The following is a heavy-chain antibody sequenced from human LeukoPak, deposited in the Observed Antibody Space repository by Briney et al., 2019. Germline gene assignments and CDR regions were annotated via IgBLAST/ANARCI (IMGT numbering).Heavy chain of an antibody. CDR3: AKDRDYYGHSADS. J-gene: IGHJ4*02. V-gene: IGHV3-23*01. CDR2: ISGGGGST. Sequence: GGSMRLSWAAAGFTFGRYSISWVRQAQGGGLEWVSGISGGGGSTYYADCVKGRLTISRDHSQNTLYLQMSSLRAGDTAVYYCAKDRDYYGHSADSWGQGTLVTVSS. CDR1: GFTFGRYS. D-gene: IGHD3-10*01.